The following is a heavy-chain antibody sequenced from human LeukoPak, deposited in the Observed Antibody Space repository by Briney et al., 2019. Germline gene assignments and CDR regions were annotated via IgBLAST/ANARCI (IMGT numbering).Heavy chain of an antibody. CDR2: INPSGGST. Sequence: ASVKVSCKTSGYTFTNYYMHWVRQAPGQGLEWMGLINPSGGSTSYAQKFQGRVTMTRDTSTSTVYMELSSLRSEDTAVYYCARDGPLRLGELSSYYFDYWGQGTLVTVSS. V-gene: IGHV1-46*01. D-gene: IGHD3-16*02. CDR3: ARDGPLRLGELSSYYFDY. CDR1: GYTFTNYY. J-gene: IGHJ4*02.